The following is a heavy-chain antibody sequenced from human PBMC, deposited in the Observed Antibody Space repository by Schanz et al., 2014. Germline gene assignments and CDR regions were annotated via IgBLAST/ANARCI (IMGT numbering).Heavy chain of an antibody. V-gene: IGHV3-23*01. CDR3: ARAPVNVGPCHYDMDV. CDR1: GFTFRGYA. CDR2: MNESHSTI. Sequence: EVQLLESGGGLVQPGGSLRLSCAASGFTFRGYAMSWVRQAPGRGLEWVSAMNESHSTIYYADSVRGRFTISRDNAENTLFMRMNSLRAEDTAVYYCARAPVNVGPCHYDMDVWGKGTTVTVSS. J-gene: IGHJ6*03. D-gene: IGHD1-26*01.